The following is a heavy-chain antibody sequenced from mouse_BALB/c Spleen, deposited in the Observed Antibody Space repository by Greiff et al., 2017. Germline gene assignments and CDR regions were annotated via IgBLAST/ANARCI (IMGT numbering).Heavy chain of an antibody. CDR3: ARDGDFFDY. V-gene: IGHV7-3*02. J-gene: IGHJ2*01. Sequence: EVKLMESGGGLVQPGGSLRLSCATSGFTFTDYYMSWVRQPPGKALEWLGFIRNKANGYTTEYSASVKGRFTISRDNSQSILYLHMNTLRAEDSATYYCARDGDFFDYWGQGTTLTVSS. CDR2: IRNKANGYTT. CDR1: GFTFTDYY.